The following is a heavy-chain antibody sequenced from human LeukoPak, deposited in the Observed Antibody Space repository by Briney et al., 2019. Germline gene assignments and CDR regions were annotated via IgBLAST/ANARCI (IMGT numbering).Heavy chain of an antibody. D-gene: IGHD3-3*01. CDR1: GGSININTFF. J-gene: IGHJ6*03. V-gene: IGHV4-39*01. CDR2: VFYSGST. CDR3: VRQSRIFGVTRPGYMDV. Sequence: SETLSLTCGVSGGSININTFFWGWVRQPPGKGLEWIGNVFYSGSTMYNPSLKRRVTMSIDTSKSQFSLSLSAVTAADTAMYWCVRQSRIFGVTRPGYMDVWGKGIMVSVSS.